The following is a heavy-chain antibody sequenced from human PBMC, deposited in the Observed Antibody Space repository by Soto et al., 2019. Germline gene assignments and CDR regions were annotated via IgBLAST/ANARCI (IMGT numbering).Heavy chain of an antibody. CDR1: GFTFISYA. D-gene: IGHD3-22*01. CDR2: ISGSGNST. J-gene: IGHJ4*02. CDR3: AKDRGLYYYDSSGLDY. V-gene: IGHV3-23*01. Sequence: EVQLLESGGGLVQPGGSLRLSCAASGFTFISYAMSWVRQAPGMGLEWVSPISGSGNSTNYADSVKARFTTSRDNSNITLYLQMNSLRAEVTAVYYCAKDRGLYYYDSSGLDYWGQGTLVTVSS.